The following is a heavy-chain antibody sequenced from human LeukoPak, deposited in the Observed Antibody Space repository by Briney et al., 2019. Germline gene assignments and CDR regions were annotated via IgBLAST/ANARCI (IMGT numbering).Heavy chain of an antibody. CDR2: IYYSGST. Sequence: SETLSLTCTVSGGSISSGGYYWSWIRQHPGKGLEWIGYIYYSGSTYYNPSLKSRVTISVDTSKNQFSLKLNSVTAADTAVYYCARPQKEWLLPFDYWGQGTLVTVSS. J-gene: IGHJ4*02. D-gene: IGHD3-3*01. V-gene: IGHV4-31*03. CDR3: ARPQKEWLLPFDY. CDR1: GGSISSGGYY.